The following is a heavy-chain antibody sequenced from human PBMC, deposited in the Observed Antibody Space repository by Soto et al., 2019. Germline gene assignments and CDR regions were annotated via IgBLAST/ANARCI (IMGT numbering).Heavy chain of an antibody. V-gene: IGHV1-3*01. CDR3: ARHSGQWLVLGTVDY. D-gene: IGHD6-19*01. CDR1: GYMFTTYA. Sequence: QVQLVQSGAEVKKPGASVKVSCKASGYMFTTYAIHWVRQAPGHRLEWMAWINPANGKTKSSQKYQGRVTFTRDTSATTAYRELTSLTPEDTAVYYCARHSGQWLVLGTVDYWGQGTLVTVSS. J-gene: IGHJ4*02. CDR2: INPANGKT.